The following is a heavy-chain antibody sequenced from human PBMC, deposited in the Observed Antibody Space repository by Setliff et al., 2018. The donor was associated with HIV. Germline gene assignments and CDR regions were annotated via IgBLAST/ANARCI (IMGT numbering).Heavy chain of an antibody. CDR2: ISWNSGTI. D-gene: IGHD3-10*01. CDR1: GFTFDDYA. V-gene: IGHV3-9*01. Sequence: LSLSCAASGFTFDDYAMHWVRQAPGKGLEWVSGISWNSGTIYYADSVKGRFTISRDNAKNSLYLQMNSLRAEDTAVYYCARDTTYYYGSGSHHWGQGTLVTVSS. J-gene: IGHJ4*02. CDR3: ARDTTYYYGSGSHH.